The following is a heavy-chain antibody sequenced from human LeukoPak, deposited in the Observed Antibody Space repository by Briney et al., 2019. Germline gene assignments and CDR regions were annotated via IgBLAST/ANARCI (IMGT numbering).Heavy chain of an antibody. CDR3: ARVFSSGWSEDI. D-gene: IGHD6-19*01. J-gene: IGHJ3*02. V-gene: IGHV1-69*06. Sequence: SVKVSCKASGGTFSSYAISWVRQAPGQGLEWMGGIIPIFGTANYAQKFQGRVTITADKSTSTAYVELSSLRSEDTAVYYCARVFSSGWSEDIWGQGTMVTVSS. CDR2: IIPIFGTA. CDR1: GGTFSSYA.